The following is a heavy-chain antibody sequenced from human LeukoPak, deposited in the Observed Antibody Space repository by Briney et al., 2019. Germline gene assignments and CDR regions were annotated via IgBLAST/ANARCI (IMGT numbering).Heavy chain of an antibody. CDR2: IIPIFGTA. CDR3: ARVFKPQPLKYYYDYMDV. Sequence: SVTVSCKASGGTFSSYAISWVRQAPGQGLEWMGGIIPIFGTANYAQKFQGRVTITADESTSTAYMELSSLRSEDTAVYYCARVFKPQPLKYYYDYMDVWGKGTTVTVSS. D-gene: IGHD1-14*01. CDR1: GGTFSSYA. J-gene: IGHJ6*03. V-gene: IGHV1-69*13.